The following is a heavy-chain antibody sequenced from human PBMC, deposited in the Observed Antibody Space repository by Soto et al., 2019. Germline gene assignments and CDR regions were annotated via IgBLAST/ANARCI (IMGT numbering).Heavy chain of an antibody. CDR3: VKAWTGDTCRCMDV. D-gene: IGHD2-8*02. Sequence: EVQLLESGGGLVQPGGSLRLSCAASGFTFNNYAMTWFRQAPGKGLEWVSTISGSDGSTYYADSVKGRLTIARDNSKNALDLQMSSLRAEETALDYCVKAWTGDTCRCMDVWGQGTTVTVSS. CDR1: GFTFNNYA. V-gene: IGHV3-23*01. CDR2: ISGSDGST. J-gene: IGHJ6*01.